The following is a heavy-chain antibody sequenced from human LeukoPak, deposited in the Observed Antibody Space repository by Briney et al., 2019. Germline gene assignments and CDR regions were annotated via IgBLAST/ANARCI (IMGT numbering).Heavy chain of an antibody. V-gene: IGHV3-74*01. CDR3: VSFYETY. J-gene: IGHJ4*02. CDR2: INSDGSWT. D-gene: IGHD2/OR15-2a*01. CDR1: GNYW. Sequence: GGSLRLSCTASGNYWMHWVRQAPGKGLVWVSHINSDGSWTSYADSVKGRFTISKDNAKNTVYLQMNNLRAEDTAVYYCVSFYETYWGRGTLVTVSS.